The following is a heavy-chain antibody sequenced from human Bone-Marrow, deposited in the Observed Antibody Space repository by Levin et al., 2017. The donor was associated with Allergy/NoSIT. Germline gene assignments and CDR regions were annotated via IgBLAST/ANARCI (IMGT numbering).Heavy chain of an antibody. CDR1: GFTFSNYW. Sequence: GESLKISCAASGFTFSNYWMTWARQAPGKGLEWVANIKQDESQIYYEDSVEGRFTISRDNARNLVYLQMNSLRTEDTALYYCARDGGVTVPGDYWGQGTLVTVSS. CDR2: IKQDESQI. D-gene: IGHD6-19*01. V-gene: IGHV3-7*01. J-gene: IGHJ4*02. CDR3: ARDGGVTVPGDY.